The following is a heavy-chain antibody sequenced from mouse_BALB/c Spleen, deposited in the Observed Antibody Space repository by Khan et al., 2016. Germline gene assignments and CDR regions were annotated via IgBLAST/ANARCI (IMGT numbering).Heavy chain of an antibody. D-gene: IGHD2-3*01. CDR3: ARRDDGGGAMDY. Sequence: QVQLKESGPGLVVPSQSLSITCTVSGFSLTSYGVHWVRQPPGKGLEWLVVIWSDGSTTYNSALKSRLSISKDNSKSQVFLKMNSLQTDDTAMYYCARRDDGGGAMDYWGQGTSVTVSS. J-gene: IGHJ4*01. CDR1: GFSLTSYG. V-gene: IGHV2-6*02. CDR2: IWSDGST.